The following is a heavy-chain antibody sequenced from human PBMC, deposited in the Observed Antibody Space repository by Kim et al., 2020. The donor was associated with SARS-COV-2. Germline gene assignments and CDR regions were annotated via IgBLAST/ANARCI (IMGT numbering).Heavy chain of an antibody. Sequence: YDPSLKCRVTISVDTSKSQFSLKLSSVTAADTAVYYCARTYYYGSGASDIWGQGTMVTVSS. V-gene: IGHV4-59*01. D-gene: IGHD3-10*01. CDR3: ARTYYYGSGASDI. J-gene: IGHJ3*02.